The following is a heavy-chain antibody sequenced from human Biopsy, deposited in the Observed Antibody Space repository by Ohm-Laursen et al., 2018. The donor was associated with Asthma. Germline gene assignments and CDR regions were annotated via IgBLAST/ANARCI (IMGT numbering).Heavy chain of an antibody. CDR1: GGSVSSGSYY. J-gene: IGHJ4*02. Sequence: SDTLSLTCTVSGGSVSSGSYYWSWIRQPPGKGLVWIGYIYYSGSTNYNPSLKSRVTISVDTSKNQFSLKLSSVTAADTAVYYCARERAGYYGSGSYLGYWGQGTMVTVSS. V-gene: IGHV4-61*01. CDR2: IYYSGST. CDR3: ARERAGYYGSGSYLGY. D-gene: IGHD3-10*01.